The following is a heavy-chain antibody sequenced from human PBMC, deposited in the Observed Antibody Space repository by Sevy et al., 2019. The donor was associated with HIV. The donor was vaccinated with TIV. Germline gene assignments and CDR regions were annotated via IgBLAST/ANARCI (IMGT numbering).Heavy chain of an antibody. CDR3: ARSLAAAENWFDP. CDR2: ISGSSSNI. V-gene: IGHV3-48*01. D-gene: IGHD6-13*01. Sequence: GGSLRLSCVGSGFTFREYSMNWVRQAPGKGLEWVSYISGSSSNIEHAESVKGRFSISRDNADNSVFLQMNRLRVEDTAVYYCARSLAAAENWFDPWGQGTLVTVSS. J-gene: IGHJ5*02. CDR1: GFTFREYS.